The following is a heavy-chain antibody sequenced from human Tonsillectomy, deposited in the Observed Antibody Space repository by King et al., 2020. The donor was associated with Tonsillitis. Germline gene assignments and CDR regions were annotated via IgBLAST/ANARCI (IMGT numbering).Heavy chain of an antibody. CDR2: IIPVVGGG. J-gene: IGHJ4*02. V-gene: IGHV1-69*04. D-gene: IGHD1-14*01. CDR1: GGTFSRLP. Sequence: QLVQSGAEVKKPGSSVKVSCRASGGTFSRLPFNWVRQAPGQGLEWMGRIIPVVGGGNYAQKFQGRVTITADTSTTTAYMGLSGLTSEDTALYYCTTPRLVSFDFESWGQGTLVTVSS. CDR3: TTPRLVSFDFES.